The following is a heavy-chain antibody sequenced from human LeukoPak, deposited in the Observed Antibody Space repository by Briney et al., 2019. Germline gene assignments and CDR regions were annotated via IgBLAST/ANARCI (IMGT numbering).Heavy chain of an antibody. CDR3: ARDGPALTYCGGDCFSDY. Sequence: SETLSLTCTVSGDSISGGSSYWSWVRQPAWKGLEWIGRIYSSGSTDYNPSLQSRVTVSLDASKNQFSLKLRSVTAADTAVYYCARDGPALTYCGGDCFSDYWGQGTLVTVSS. CDR1: GDSISGGSSY. CDR2: IYSSGST. D-gene: IGHD2-21*01. J-gene: IGHJ4*02. V-gene: IGHV4-61*02.